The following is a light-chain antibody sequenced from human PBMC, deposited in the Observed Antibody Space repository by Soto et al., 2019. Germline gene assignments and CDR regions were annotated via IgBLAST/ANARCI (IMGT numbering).Light chain of an antibody. J-gene: IGKJ2*01. CDR3: HNNDSSPSYT. CDR2: AAS. CDR1: QSISSNH. V-gene: IGKV3-20*01. Sequence: EIVLTQSPGTLSLSPGERATLSCRASQSISSNHLAWYQQKPGQAPRLFIYAASSRATGIPDRFSGSGSGTDFTIAISRLEPEDFAVYYCHNNDSSPSYTLAQGTKVDIK.